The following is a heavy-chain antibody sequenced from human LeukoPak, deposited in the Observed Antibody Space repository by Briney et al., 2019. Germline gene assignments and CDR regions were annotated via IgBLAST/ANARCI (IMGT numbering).Heavy chain of an antibody. V-gene: IGHV3-23*01. D-gene: IGHD2-2*01. CDR2: ICGSGGST. CDR1: GFTFSSYA. CDR3: AKVGGIVVVPAASLDAFDI. J-gene: IGHJ3*02. Sequence: TGGSLRLSCAASGFTFSSYAMSWVRQAPGKGLEWVSAICGSGGSTYYADSVKGRFTISRDNSKNTLYLQMNSLRAEDTAVYYCAKVGGIVVVPAASLDAFDIWGQGTMVTVSS.